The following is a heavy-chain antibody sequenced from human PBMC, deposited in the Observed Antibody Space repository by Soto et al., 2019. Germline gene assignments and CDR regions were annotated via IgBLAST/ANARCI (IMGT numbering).Heavy chain of an antibody. V-gene: IGHV1-2*02. CDR1: GYTLTVYY. Sequence: GASVKVSCKAPGYTLTVYYMHWVRQAPGQGLEWMGWINPKSGGTMYPQKFQGRVTMTWDTSISTAYMALTRLRSDDTAVYYCARDLAKGGGSAGFDYWGQGTLVTVS. CDR3: ARDLAKGGGSAGFDY. CDR2: INPKSGGT. D-gene: IGHD1-26*01. J-gene: IGHJ4*02.